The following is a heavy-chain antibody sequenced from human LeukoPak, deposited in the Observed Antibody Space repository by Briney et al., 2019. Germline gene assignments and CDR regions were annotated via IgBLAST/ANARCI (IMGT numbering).Heavy chain of an antibody. CDR2: IKQDGSEK. CDR1: GFTFSSYW. CDR3: ARDGTAVAGTEWGY. J-gene: IGHJ4*02. D-gene: IGHD6-19*01. V-gene: IGHV3-7*01. Sequence: GGSLRLSCAASGFTFSSYWMSWVRQAPGKGLEWVANIKQDGSEKYYVDSVKGRFTISRDNAKNSLYLQMNSLRAEDTAVYYCARDGTAVAGTEWGYWGQGTLVTVSS.